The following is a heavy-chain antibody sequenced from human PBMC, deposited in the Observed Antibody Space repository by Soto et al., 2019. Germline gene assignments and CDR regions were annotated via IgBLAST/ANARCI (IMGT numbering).Heavy chain of an antibody. CDR3: ARGTLYYGSGVMDV. J-gene: IGHJ6*03. V-gene: IGHV4-59*01. Sequence: SETLSLTCTVSGGSISSYYWSWIRHPPGKGLEWIGYIYYSGSTNYNPSLKSRVTISVDTSKNQFSLKLSSVTAADKAVYYCARGTLYYGSGVMDVWGKGNTVTVSS. CDR2: IYYSGST. D-gene: IGHD3-10*01. CDR1: GGSISSYY.